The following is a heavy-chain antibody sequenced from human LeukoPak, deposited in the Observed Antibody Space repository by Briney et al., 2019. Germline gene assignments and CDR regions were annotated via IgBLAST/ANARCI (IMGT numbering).Heavy chain of an antibody. CDR1: GFTFTSYW. D-gene: IGHD6-13*01. J-gene: IGHJ4*02. CDR3: ARVGSSWNGGGY. V-gene: IGHV3-7*01. CDR2: IKQDGSDK. Sequence: GGSLRLSCAASGFTFTSYWMSWVRQAPGQGLEWGANIKQDGSDKYYVHSVKGRFTISRDNSKNSLNLQMNSLRAEDTAVYYCARVGSSWNGGGYWGQGTLVTVPS.